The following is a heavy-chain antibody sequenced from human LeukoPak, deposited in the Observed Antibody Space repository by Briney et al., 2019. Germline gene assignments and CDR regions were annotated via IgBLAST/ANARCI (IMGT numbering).Heavy chain of an antibody. J-gene: IGHJ6*02. D-gene: IGHD2-15*01. Sequence: PGGSLRLSCAASGFTFSSYSMNWVRQAPGKGLEWVSSISSSSSYIYYADSVKGRFTISRDNAKNSLYLQMNSLRAEDTAVYYCARERRFGVVVVVIRYYYYGMDVWGQGTTVTVSS. CDR1: GFTFSSYS. V-gene: IGHV3-21*01. CDR2: ISSSSSYI. CDR3: ARERRFGVVVVVIRYYYYGMDV.